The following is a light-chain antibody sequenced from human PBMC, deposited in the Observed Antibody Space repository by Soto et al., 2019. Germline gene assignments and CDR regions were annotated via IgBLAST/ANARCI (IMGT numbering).Light chain of an antibody. V-gene: IGKV1-5*03. CDR2: KAS. Sequence: DIQMTQSRSILSASVGDRVTITCRASQSISSWLAWYQQKPGKAPKLLIYKASSLESGVPSRFSGSGSGTEFTLTISSLQPDDFATYYCQQYNSYSTFGQGTKEEIK. CDR3: QQYNSYST. J-gene: IGKJ1*01. CDR1: QSISSW.